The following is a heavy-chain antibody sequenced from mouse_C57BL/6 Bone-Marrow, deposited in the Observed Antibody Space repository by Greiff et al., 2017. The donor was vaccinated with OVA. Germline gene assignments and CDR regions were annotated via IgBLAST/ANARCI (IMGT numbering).Heavy chain of an antibody. J-gene: IGHJ2*01. CDR3: AREEGRGDFDY. Sequence: QVQLQQSGAELVRPGASVKLSCKASGYTFTDYYINWVKQRPGQGLEWIARIYPGSDNTYYNEKFKGKATLTAEKSSSTAYMQLSSLTSEDSAVYFCAREEGRGDFDYWGQGTTLTVSS. CDR1: GYTFTDYY. D-gene: IGHD3-3*01. CDR2: IYPGSDNT. V-gene: IGHV1-76*01.